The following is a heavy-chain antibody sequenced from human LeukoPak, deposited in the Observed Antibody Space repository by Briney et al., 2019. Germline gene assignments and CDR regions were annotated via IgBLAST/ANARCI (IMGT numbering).Heavy chain of an antibody. Sequence: PSETLSLTCTVSGYSISSGYYWGWIRQPPGKGLEWIGSIYHSGSTYYNPSLKSRVTISVDTSKNQFSLKLSSVTAADTAVYYCARDQGFEVPFDPWGQGTLVTVSS. CDR2: IYHSGST. J-gene: IGHJ5*02. CDR3: ARDQGFEVPFDP. V-gene: IGHV4-38-2*02. D-gene: IGHD3-10*01. CDR1: GYSISSGYY.